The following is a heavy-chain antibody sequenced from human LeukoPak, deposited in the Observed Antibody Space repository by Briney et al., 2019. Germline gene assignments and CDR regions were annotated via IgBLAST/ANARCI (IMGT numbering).Heavy chain of an antibody. CDR2: ISSSSSYI. CDR3: ARAHNWKYGSFDY. D-gene: IGHD1-7*01. J-gene: IGHJ4*02. Sequence: GWSLRLSRAASGFTFSSYSMNWVRQAPGKGLEWVSCISSSSSYIYYADSVEGRFTISRDNAKNSLYLQMNSLRAEDTAVYYCARAHNWKYGSFDYWGQGTLVTVSS. CDR1: GFTFSSYS. V-gene: IGHV3-21*01.